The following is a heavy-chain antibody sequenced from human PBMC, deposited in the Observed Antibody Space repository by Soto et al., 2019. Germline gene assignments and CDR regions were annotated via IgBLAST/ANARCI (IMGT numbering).Heavy chain of an antibody. CDR3: GRDEVRNGVGV. Sequence: PGESLKISCVASGFTFTSYWMSWVRQAPGKGLEWVANIKGDGSEKKYVDSVKGRFTISRDNAHNSVSLQMNGLRAEDTALYYCGRDEVRNGVGVWGQGTTVTVSS. V-gene: IGHV3-7*01. CDR2: IKGDGSEK. CDR1: GFTFTSYW. J-gene: IGHJ6*02.